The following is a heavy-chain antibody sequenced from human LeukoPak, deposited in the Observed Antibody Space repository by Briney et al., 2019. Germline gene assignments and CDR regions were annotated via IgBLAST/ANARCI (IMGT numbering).Heavy chain of an antibody. V-gene: IGHV3-69-1*01. Sequence: GGSLRLSCAASGFILSDFTMNWVRQAPGKGLEWVSTISNTGVTHYADSVKGRFTISRDSAKNSQYLQIYSLRDEDAAVYYCARYYFGSGNYRTFDRWGQGTLVIVSS. CDR1: GFILSDFT. D-gene: IGHD3-10*01. CDR2: ISNTGVT. CDR3: ARYYFGSGNYRTFDR. J-gene: IGHJ4*02.